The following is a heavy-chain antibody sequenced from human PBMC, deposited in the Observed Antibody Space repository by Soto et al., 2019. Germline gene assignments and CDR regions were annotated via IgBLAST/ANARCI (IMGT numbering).Heavy chain of an antibody. V-gene: IGHV1-69*12. CDR3: AREDYGGNSHRDYYYYYYGMDV. D-gene: IGHD4-17*01. CDR2: IIPIFGTA. J-gene: IGHJ6*02. CDR1: GGTFSSYA. Sequence: QVQLVQSGAEVKKPGSSVKVSCKASGGTFSSYAISWVRQAPGQGLEWMGGIIPIFGTANYAQKFQGRVTITADESTSTAYMELSSLRSEDTAVYYCAREDYGGNSHRDYYYYYYGMDVWGQGTTVTVSS.